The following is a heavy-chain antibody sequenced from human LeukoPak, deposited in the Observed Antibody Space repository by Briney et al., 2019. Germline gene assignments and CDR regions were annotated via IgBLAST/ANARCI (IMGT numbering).Heavy chain of an antibody. CDR2: ISSSGSTI. V-gene: IGHV3-48*04. J-gene: IGHJ3*02. CDR1: GFTFSSYS. Sequence: GGSLRLSCAASGFTFSSYSMNWVRQAPGKGLEWVSYISSSGSTIYYADSVKGRFTISRDNAKNSLYLQMNSLRAEDTAVYYCATPGRYSSGWSHDAFDIWGQGTMVTVSS. D-gene: IGHD6-19*01. CDR3: ATPGRYSSGWSHDAFDI.